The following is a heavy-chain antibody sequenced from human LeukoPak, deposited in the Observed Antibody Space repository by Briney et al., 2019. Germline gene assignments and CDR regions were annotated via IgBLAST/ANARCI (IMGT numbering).Heavy chain of an antibody. J-gene: IGHJ4*02. CDR2: IIPIFGTA. Sequence: SVKVSCKASGGTFSSYAISWVRQAPGQGLEWMGGIIPIFGTANYAQKFQGRVTITADESASTAYMELSSLRSEDTAVYYCARAKGNYYDSSGYYYNWGQGTLVTVSS. CDR1: GGTFSSYA. D-gene: IGHD3-22*01. CDR3: ARAKGNYYDSSGYYYN. V-gene: IGHV1-69*13.